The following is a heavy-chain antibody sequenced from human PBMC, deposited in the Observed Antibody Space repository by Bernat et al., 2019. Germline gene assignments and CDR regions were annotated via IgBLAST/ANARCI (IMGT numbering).Heavy chain of an antibody. CDR2: IYTSGST. CDR3: ARALTRVGKSMAARAVRSYYGMDV. V-gene: IGHV4-61*02. D-gene: IGHD6-6*01. CDR1: GGSISSGSYY. Sequence: QVQLQESGPGLVKPSQTLSLTCTVSGGSISSGSYYWSWIRQPAGKGLEWIGRIYTSGSTNYNPSLKSRATISVDTSKNQFSLKLSSVTAADTAVYYCARALTRVGKSMAARAVRSYYGMDVWGQGTTVTVSS. J-gene: IGHJ6*02.